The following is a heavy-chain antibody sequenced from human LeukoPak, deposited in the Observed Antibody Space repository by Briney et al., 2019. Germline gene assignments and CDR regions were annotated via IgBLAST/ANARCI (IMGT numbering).Heavy chain of an antibody. CDR1: GFTFPSYA. D-gene: IGHD5-24*01. CDR2: ISGSGGST. J-gene: IGHJ6*03. Sequence: GGSLRLSCAASGFTFPSYAMSWVRQAPGKGLEWVSVISGSGGSTYYADSVKGRFTISRDNSKNTLFLQMNSLRADDTSLYYXXXVXEXXXXMDVXXKGTTVTVSS. V-gene: IGHV3-23*01. CDR3: XXVXEXXXXMDV.